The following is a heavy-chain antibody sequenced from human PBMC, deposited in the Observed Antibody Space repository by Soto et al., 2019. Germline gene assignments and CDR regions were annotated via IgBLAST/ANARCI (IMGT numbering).Heavy chain of an antibody. CDR3: ARDSGYDSSGYRHYYFDY. V-gene: IGHV4-31*03. CDR2: IYYSGST. Sequence: QVQLQESGPGLVKPSQTLSLTCTVSGGSISGGYYWSWIRQHPGKGLEWIGYIYYSGSTYYNPSLKSRVTISVDTSKSQFSLKLSSVTAADTAVYYCARDSGYDSSGYRHYYFDYWGQGTLVTVSS. CDR1: GGSISGGYY. D-gene: IGHD3-22*01. J-gene: IGHJ4*02.